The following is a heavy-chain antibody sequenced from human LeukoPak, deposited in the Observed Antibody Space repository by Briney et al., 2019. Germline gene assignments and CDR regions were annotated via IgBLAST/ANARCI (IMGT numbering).Heavy chain of an antibody. J-gene: IGHJ4*02. V-gene: IGHV3-33*01. CDR2: IWFDGSNK. CDR3: TRSDYSTYFNY. Sequence: AGGSLRLSCATSGFTFSSHGMHWVRQAPGKGLEWVAVIWFDGSNKYYADSVKGRFTISRDNSKNTLYLQMNSLRAEDTAVYYCTRSDYSTYFNYWGPGTLVTVSS. D-gene: IGHD2-15*01. CDR1: GFTFSSHG.